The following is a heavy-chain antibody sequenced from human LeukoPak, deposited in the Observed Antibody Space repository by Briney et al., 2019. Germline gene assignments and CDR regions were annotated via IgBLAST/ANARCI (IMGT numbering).Heavy chain of an antibody. V-gene: IGHV4-34*01. CDR2: INPRGST. CDR3: ARGPLWFGESPSEHGS. D-gene: IGHD3-10*01. J-gene: IGHJ4*02. CDR1: GGSFSSHY. Sequence: SETLSLTCGVSGGSFSSHYWTWIRQPPGKGLEWIGEINPRGSTNYNPSLKSRVTISVDTSKNQFSLKLSSVTAADTAVYYCARGPLWFGESPSEHGSWGQGTLVTVSS.